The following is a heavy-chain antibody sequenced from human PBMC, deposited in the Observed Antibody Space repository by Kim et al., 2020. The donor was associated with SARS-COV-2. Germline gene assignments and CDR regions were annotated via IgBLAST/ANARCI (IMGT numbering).Heavy chain of an antibody. J-gene: IGHJ4*02. D-gene: IGHD5-12*01. CDR3: SAGSGYYYC. CDR2: IKSKTDGGTT. V-gene: IGHV3-15*01. Sequence: GGSLRLSCAASGLTFNTAWMNWVRQAPGKGLEWVGRIKSKTDGGTTDYAAPVKGRFTISRDDSKNTLYLQINGLKTEDTAVYFCSAGSGYYYCWGQGTLVTVSS. CDR1: GLTFNTAW.